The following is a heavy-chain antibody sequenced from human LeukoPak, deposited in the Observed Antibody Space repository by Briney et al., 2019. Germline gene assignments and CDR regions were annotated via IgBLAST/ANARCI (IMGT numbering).Heavy chain of an antibody. CDR1: EFTFSSYW. CDR3: ARFAIAPTMRAVDY. J-gene: IGHJ4*02. Sequence: PGGSLRLSCAASEFTFSSYWMSWLRQAPGKGLEWVANIKRDGSEEYYVDSVKGRFTISRDNAKNSLYLQMDSLRVEDTAVYFCARFAIAPTMRAVDYWGQGTLVTVSS. V-gene: IGHV3-7*01. CDR2: IKRDGSEE. D-gene: IGHD5-12*01.